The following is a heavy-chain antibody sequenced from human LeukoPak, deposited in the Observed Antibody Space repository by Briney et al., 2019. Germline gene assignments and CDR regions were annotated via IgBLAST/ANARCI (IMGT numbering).Heavy chain of an antibody. CDR3: ARLGYSNYVTAYFDY. Sequence: PSETLSLTCAVYRGSSSGYYWSWIRQPPGQGLEWIGEINHSGGTNYNPSLKSRVTISVDTSKNQFSLKLSSVTAADTAVYYCARLGYSNYVTAYFDYWGQGTLVTVSS. CDR1: RGSSSGYY. CDR2: INHSGGT. D-gene: IGHD4-11*01. V-gene: IGHV4-34*01. J-gene: IGHJ4*02.